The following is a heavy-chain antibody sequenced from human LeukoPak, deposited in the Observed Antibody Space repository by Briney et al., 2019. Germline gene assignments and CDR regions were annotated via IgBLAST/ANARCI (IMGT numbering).Heavy chain of an antibody. CDR1: GFTFCDYY. V-gene: IGHV3-11*01. J-gene: IGHJ4*02. CDR2: ISRCGSTI. Sequence: GGSLRLSCAASGFTFCDYYMSWIPQAPGKGLEGGSYISRCGSTIYYADSVKGRFTISRDNAKNLLYLQMDGLRAEYTAVYYCARDSSSWLHLFDYWGQGTLVTVSS. CDR3: ARDSSSWLHLFDY. D-gene: IGHD6-13*01.